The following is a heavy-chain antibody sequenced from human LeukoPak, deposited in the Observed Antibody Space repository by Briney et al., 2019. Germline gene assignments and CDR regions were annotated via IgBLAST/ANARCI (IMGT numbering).Heavy chain of an antibody. V-gene: IGHV3-30*18. CDR2: ISYDGSNI. CDR1: GFTFSSYG. J-gene: IGHJ4*02. D-gene: IGHD1-26*01. Sequence: GGSLRLSCAASGFTFSSYGMHGVRQAPGKGVEWVAVISYDGSNIYYADSVKGRFTISRDNSKNTLYLQMNSLRAEDTAVYYCAKDRDSGSYRGTFDYWGQGTLVTVSS. CDR3: AKDRDSGSYRGTFDY.